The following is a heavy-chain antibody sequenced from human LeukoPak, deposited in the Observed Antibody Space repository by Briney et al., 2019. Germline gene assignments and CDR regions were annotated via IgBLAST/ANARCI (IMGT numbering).Heavy chain of an antibody. V-gene: IGHV3-53*01. CDR3: ARGDGYNFFDY. CDR1: GFSFTNNY. Sequence: GGSLRLSCAVSGFSFTNNYMSWVRQAPGKGLEWVSVFYVGGATYYSDSVKGRFTISRDNSENTLYLQMKSLRAEDTAVYYCARGDGYNFFDYWGQGTLVTVSS. J-gene: IGHJ4*02. D-gene: IGHD5-24*01. CDR2: FYVGGAT.